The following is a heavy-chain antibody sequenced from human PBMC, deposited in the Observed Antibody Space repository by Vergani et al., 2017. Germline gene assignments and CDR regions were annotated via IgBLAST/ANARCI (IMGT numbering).Heavy chain of an antibody. V-gene: IGHV4-30-4*08. CDR2: IYYSGST. CDR3: AWGYCSSTSCYEGAMDV. Sequence: QVQLQESGPGLVKPSQTLSLTCTVSGGSISSGDYYWSWIRQPPGKGLEWIGYIYYSGSTYYNPSLKSRVTISVDTSKNQFSLKLSSVTAADTAVYYCAWGYCSSTSCYEGAMDVWGKGTTVTVSS. CDR1: GGSISSGDYY. J-gene: IGHJ6*03. D-gene: IGHD2-2*01.